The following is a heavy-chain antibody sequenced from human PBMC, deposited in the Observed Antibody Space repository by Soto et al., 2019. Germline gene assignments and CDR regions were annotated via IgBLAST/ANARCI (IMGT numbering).Heavy chain of an antibody. V-gene: IGHV4-34*01. Sequence: SETLSLTCAVYGGSFSGYYWNWIRQPPGKGLEWIREIDHSGYTNYNPSLKSRVTISVGTSKNQFSLRLTSVTAADTAVYYCARVRDWFDPWGQGTLVTVSS. J-gene: IGHJ5*02. CDR3: ARVRDWFDP. D-gene: IGHD3-3*01. CDR1: GGSFSGYY. CDR2: IDHSGYT.